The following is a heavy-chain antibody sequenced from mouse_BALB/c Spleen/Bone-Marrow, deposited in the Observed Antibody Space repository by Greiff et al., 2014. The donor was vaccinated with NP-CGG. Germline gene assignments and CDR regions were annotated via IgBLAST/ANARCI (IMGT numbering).Heavy chain of an antibody. V-gene: IGHV2-9*02. D-gene: IGHD1-1*01. Sequence: VNVVESGPGLVAPSQSLSITCTVSGFSLTSYGVYWARQPPGKGLEWLGVICAGGSTNYNSALMSRLSISKDNSKRQVFLKMNNLQTNGTAMYYCARVYGNSYDAYYYAMDYWGQGTSVTVSS. CDR1: GFSLTSYG. J-gene: IGHJ4*01. CDR2: ICAGGST. CDR3: ARVYGNSYDAYYYAMDY.